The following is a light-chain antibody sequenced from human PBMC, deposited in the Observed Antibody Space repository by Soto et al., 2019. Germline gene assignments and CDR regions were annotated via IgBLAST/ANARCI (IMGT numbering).Light chain of an antibody. CDR1: QSVSTNY. V-gene: IGKV3-20*01. Sequence: ETVLTQSPGTLSLSPGERATLSCSASQSVSTNYLAWYQQKPGLAPRLVIYGTTSRATGIPDRFSGSGSGTDFTLTISRLEPEDFAVYYCQQYSGSSYTFGQGTKLEI. J-gene: IGKJ2*01. CDR2: GTT. CDR3: QQYSGSSYT.